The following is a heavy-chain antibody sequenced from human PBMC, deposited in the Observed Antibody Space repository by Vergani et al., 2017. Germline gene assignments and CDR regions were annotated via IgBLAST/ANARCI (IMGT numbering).Heavy chain of an antibody. V-gene: IGHV3-9*01. CDR3: AKGRETGTSMSLGY. CDR2: ISWNSGSI. Sequence: EVQLVESGGGLVQPGRSLRLSCAASGFTFDDYAMHWVRQAPGKGLEWVSGISWNSGSIGYADSVKGRFTISRDNAKNSRYLQMNSLGAEDTALYYCAKGRETGTSMSLGYWGQGTLVTVSS. D-gene: IGHD1-7*01. J-gene: IGHJ4*02. CDR1: GFTFDDYA.